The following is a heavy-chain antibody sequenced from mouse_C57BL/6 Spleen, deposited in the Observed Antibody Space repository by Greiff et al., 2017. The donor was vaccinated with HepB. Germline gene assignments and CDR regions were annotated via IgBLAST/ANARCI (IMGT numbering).Heavy chain of an antibody. CDR2: IYPGDGDT. D-gene: IGHD2-2*01. CDR3: ARYTGGYGGFAY. J-gene: IGHJ3*01. CDR1: GYAFSSSW. V-gene: IGHV1-82*01. Sequence: QVQLQQSGPELVKPGASVKISCKASGYAFSSSWMNWVKQRPGKGLEWIGRIYPGDGDTNYNGKFKGKATLTADKSSSTAYMQLSSLTSEDSAVYFCARYTGGYGGFAYWGQRTLVTVSA.